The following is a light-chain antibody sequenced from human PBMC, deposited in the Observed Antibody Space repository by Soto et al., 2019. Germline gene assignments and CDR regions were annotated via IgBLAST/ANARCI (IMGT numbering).Light chain of an antibody. V-gene: IGKV1-39*01. CDR1: QSIGTH. CDR2: AAS. J-gene: IGKJ3*01. CDR3: QQSYSTPLGFT. Sequence: DIQMTQSPSSLSASVGDRVTIACRASQSIGTHLSWYQQKPGKAPNLLIYAASSLQSGVPSRFSGSGSGTDFPLTISSLQPEDFATYYCQQSYSTPLGFTFGPGTKVD.